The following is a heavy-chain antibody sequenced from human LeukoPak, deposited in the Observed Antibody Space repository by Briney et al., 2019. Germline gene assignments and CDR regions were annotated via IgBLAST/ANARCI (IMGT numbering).Heavy chain of an antibody. CDR3: ARGLAAASMDV. CDR2: IIPIFGIA. Sequence: SVKVSCKASVDTFSSYAISWVRQAPGQGLEWMGRIIPIFGIANYAQKFQGRVTITADKSTSTAYMEVSSLRSEDTAVYYCARGLAAASMDVWGQGATVTVSS. J-gene: IGHJ6*02. CDR1: VDTFSSYA. V-gene: IGHV1-69*04. D-gene: IGHD6-13*01.